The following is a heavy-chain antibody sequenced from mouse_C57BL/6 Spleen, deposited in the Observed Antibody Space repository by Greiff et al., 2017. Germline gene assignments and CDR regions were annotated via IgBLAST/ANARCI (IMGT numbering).Heavy chain of an antibody. V-gene: IGHV1-64*01. CDR1: GYTFTSYW. D-gene: IGHD1-1*02. CDR3: ARGVLTMAHYYAMDY. CDR2: IHPNSGST. Sequence: QVQLQQPGAELVKPGASVKLSCKASGYTFTSYWMHWVKQRPGQGLEWIGMIHPNSGSTNYNEKFKSKATLTVDKSSSTAYMQLSSLTSEDSAVYYCARGVLTMAHYYAMDYWGQGTSVTVSS. J-gene: IGHJ4*01.